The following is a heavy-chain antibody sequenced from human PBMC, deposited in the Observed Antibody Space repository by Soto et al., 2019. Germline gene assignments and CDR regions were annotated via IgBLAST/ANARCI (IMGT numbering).Heavy chain of an antibody. V-gene: IGHV1-18*01. Sequence: ASVKVSCTASGYTFTSYGISWVRQAPGQGLEWMGWISAYNGNTNYAQKLQGRVTMTTDTSTSTAYMELRSLRSDDTAVYYCARDRGDYDFWSGSSDAFEISGQDTMVT. D-gene: IGHD3-3*01. J-gene: IGHJ3*02. CDR3: ARDRGDYDFWSGSSDAFEI. CDR1: GYTFTSYG. CDR2: ISAYNGNT.